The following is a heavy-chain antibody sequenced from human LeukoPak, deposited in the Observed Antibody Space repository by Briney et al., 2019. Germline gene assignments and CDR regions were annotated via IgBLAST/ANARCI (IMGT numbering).Heavy chain of an antibody. CDR1: GFTFSSYW. V-gene: IGHV3-7*03. D-gene: IGHD2-2*01. CDR3: ARGREIVVVPAYQDY. Sequence: PGGSLRLSCAASGFTFSSYWMSWVRQAPGKGLEWVANIKQDGSEKYYVDSVKGRFTISRDNAKNSLYLQMNSLRAEDTAVYYCARGREIVVVPAYQDYWGQGTLVTVSS. CDR2: IKQDGSEK. J-gene: IGHJ4*02.